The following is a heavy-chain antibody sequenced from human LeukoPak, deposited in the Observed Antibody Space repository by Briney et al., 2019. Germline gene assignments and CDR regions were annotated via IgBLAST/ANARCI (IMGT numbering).Heavy chain of an antibody. D-gene: IGHD5-18*01. CDR2: IYYSGST. Sequence: SETLSLTCTVSGGSISSSSYYWGWIRQPPGRGLEWIGSIYYSGSTYCNSSLKSRVTISVDTSKNQFSLKLSSVTAADTAVYYCARTFGYSYGYLDYWGQGTLVTVSS. V-gene: IGHV4-39*01. J-gene: IGHJ4*02. CDR1: GGSISSSSYY. CDR3: ARTFGYSYGYLDY.